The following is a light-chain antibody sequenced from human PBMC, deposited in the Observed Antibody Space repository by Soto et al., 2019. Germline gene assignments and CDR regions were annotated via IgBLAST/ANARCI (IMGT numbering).Light chain of an antibody. J-gene: IGKJ3*01. CDR1: QSVLYSSNNKNY. CDR3: QQYYSTPLT. CDR2: WVS. Sequence: DIVMTQSPDSLAVSLGERATINCKSSQSVLYSSNNKNYLAWYQEKPGQPPKLLIYWVSTRESGVPDRFSGSGSGTDFTLTISSLQAEDVAVYYCQQYYSTPLTFGPGTKVDI. V-gene: IGKV4-1*01.